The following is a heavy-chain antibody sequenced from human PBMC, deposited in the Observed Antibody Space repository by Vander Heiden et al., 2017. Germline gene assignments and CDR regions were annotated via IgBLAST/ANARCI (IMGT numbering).Heavy chain of an antibody. D-gene: IGHD5-18*01. CDR1: GFTFSSYG. J-gene: IGHJ6*02. Sequence: QVPLVESGGGVVQPGRSLRLSCAASGFTFSSYGMHWVRQAPGKGLEWVAVIWYDGSNKYYADSVKGRFTISRDNSKNTLYLQMNSLRAEDTAVYYCARKNTAMVHYYYGMDVWGQGTTVTVSS. CDR3: ARKNTAMVHYYYGMDV. V-gene: IGHV3-33*01. CDR2: IWYDGSNK.